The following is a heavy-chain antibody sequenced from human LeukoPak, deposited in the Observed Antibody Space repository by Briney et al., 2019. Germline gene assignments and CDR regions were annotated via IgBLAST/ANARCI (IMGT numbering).Heavy chain of an antibody. Sequence: GGSLRLSCAASGFTFSSYGMHWVRQAPGKGLEWVAFIRYDGSNKYYADSVKGRFTISRDNSKNTLYLQMNSLRAEDTAVYYCANGHYYDTSGAFDIWGQGTMVTVSS. D-gene: IGHD3-22*01. V-gene: IGHV3-30*02. CDR3: ANGHYYDTSGAFDI. CDR2: IRYDGSNK. CDR1: GFTFSSYG. J-gene: IGHJ3*02.